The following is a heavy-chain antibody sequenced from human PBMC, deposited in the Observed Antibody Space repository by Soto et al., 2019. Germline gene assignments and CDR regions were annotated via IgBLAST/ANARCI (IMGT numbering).Heavy chain of an antibody. Sequence: QVQLVQSGAEVKKPGSSVKVSCKASGGTFSSYTMSWVRQAPGQGLEWMGGIIPIFGTTKYAQNFQGRVTITADESTSTAYMELSSLRSEDTAVYYCASDGWHSTDQNWCDPGGQGTLVIVSS. CDR3: ASDGWHSTDQNWCDP. CDR1: GGTFSSYT. D-gene: IGHD6-13*01. J-gene: IGHJ5*02. V-gene: IGHV1-69*01. CDR2: IIPIFGTT.